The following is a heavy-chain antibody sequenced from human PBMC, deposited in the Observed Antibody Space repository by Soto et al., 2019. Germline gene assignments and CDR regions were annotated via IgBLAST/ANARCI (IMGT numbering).Heavy chain of an antibody. CDR3: ARRITIFGGNWFDP. CDR1: GSTFTSYA. D-gene: IGHD3-3*01. CDR2: INAGNGNT. J-gene: IGHJ5*02. Sequence: AAVKVSCTASGSTFTSYAMHWVRQAPGQRLEWVGWINAGNGNTKYSQKFQGRVTITRDTSASTAYMELSSLRSEDTAVYYCARRITIFGGNWFDPWGQGPLVTVSS. V-gene: IGHV1-3*01.